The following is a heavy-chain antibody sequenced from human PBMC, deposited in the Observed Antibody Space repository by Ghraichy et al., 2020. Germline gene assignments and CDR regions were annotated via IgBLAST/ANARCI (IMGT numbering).Heavy chain of an antibody. Sequence: GESLNISCKGSGYSFTSYWIGWVRQMPGKGLEWMGIIYPGDSDTRYSPSFQGQVTISADKSISTAYLQWSSLKASDTAMYYCARHNSRIAAAGDFDYWGQGTLVTVSS. CDR2: IYPGDSDT. D-gene: IGHD6-13*01. J-gene: IGHJ4*02. CDR3: ARHNSRIAAAGDFDY. V-gene: IGHV5-51*01. CDR1: GYSFTSYW.